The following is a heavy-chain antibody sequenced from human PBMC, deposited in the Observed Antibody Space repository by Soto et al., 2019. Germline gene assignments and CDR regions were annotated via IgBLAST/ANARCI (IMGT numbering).Heavy chain of an antibody. Sequence: HPXVSLQISCAASGFTFSSYEMNWVRQAPGKGLEWVSYISSSGSTIYYADSVKGRFTISRDNAKNSLYLQMKSLRAEDTAVYYCAREDRVAGHYYYGMDVWGQGTTVTVSS. CDR2: ISSSGSTI. J-gene: IGHJ6*02. CDR1: GFTFSSYE. CDR3: AREDRVAGHYYYGMDV. D-gene: IGHD3-16*02. V-gene: IGHV3-48*03.